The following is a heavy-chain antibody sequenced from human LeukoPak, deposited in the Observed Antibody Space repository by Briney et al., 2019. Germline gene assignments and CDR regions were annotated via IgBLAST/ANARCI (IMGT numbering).Heavy chain of an antibody. D-gene: IGHD3-10*01. CDR1: GLTFSTYA. V-gene: IGHV3-23*01. Sequence: GGSLRLSCAASGLTFSTYAMSWVRKAPGKGLEWVSAISGSGGSPYYADPVKGRFTISGDNSKNTLYLQMNSQRAEDTAVYYCAKDWFGELSPYAFDIWGQGTMVTVSS. J-gene: IGHJ3*02. CDR2: ISGSGGSP. CDR3: AKDWFGELSPYAFDI.